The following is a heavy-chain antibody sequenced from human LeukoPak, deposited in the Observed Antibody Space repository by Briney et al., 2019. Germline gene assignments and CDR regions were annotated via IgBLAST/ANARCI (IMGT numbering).Heavy chain of an antibody. Sequence: PGTSLRLSCAASGFTFSHYAMHWVRQAPGKGLEWVAVIWYDGSYDTYTDSVKGRFTVSRDNFKNALHLQMNSLRVEDTAVYYCAKEGDYCSSSGCHKRGIDYWGQGTLVTVSS. CDR1: GFTFSHYA. J-gene: IGHJ4*02. D-gene: IGHD2-2*01. CDR3: AKEGDYCSSSGCHKRGIDY. V-gene: IGHV3-33*06. CDR2: IWYDGSYD.